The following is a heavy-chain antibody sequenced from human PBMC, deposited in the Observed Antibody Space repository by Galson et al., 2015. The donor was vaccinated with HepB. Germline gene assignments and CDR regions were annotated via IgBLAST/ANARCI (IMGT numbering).Heavy chain of an antibody. D-gene: IGHD3-10*01. Sequence: SVKVSCKASGYSFTSYAMNWVRQAPGQGLAWMGWINTNTGNPTYVQGFTGRFVFSLDIAVSTAHLQISSPTAEDTAVYYCARGGSGNYYNSPFEYWGQGTLVTVSS. CDR1: GYSFTSYA. CDR3: ARGGSGNYYNSPFEY. CDR2: INTNTGNP. V-gene: IGHV7-4-1*02. J-gene: IGHJ4*02.